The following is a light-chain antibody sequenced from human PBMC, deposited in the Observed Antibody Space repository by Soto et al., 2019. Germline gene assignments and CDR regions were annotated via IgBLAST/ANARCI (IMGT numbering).Light chain of an antibody. J-gene: IGKJ2*01. CDR1: QNIDIY. CDR2: GAS. CDR3: QHSSIVSYT. V-gene: IGKV1-39*01. Sequence: IQMTQSPSSLSASVGDTVTITCRASQNIDIYLNWYQQQPGKAPRLLIYGASVLQSGVPSRFSGSGSETDLTLTISSLQPDASATYFCQHSSIVSYTFGQGTKLEIK.